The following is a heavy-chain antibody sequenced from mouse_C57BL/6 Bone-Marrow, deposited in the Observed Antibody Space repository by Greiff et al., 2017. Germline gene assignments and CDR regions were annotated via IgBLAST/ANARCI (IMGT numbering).Heavy chain of an antibody. CDR2: ISYDGSN. CDR1: GYSITSGYY. V-gene: IGHV3-6*01. CDR3: ARQLRLRGWFAY. Sequence: EVHLVESGPGLVKPSQSLSLTCSVTGYSITSGYYWKWIRQFPGNKLEWMGYISYDGSNNYNPSLKNRISITRDTSKNQFFMKLNSVTTEDTATYNCARQLRLRGWFAYWGQGTLVTVSA. J-gene: IGHJ3*01. D-gene: IGHD3-2*02.